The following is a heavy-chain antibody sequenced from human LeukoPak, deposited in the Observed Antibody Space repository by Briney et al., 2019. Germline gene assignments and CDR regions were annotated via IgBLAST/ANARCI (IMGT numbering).Heavy chain of an antibody. V-gene: IGHV4-4*02. D-gene: IGHD3-22*01. CDR1: GAFITNSHW. CDR3: ARERYDSSY. J-gene: IGHJ4*02. Sequence: SGTLSLTCAVSGAFITNSHWWSWVRQPPGKGLEWIGEIYHSGTTNYNPSLQSRVTMSVDTSKNQFSLKLSSVTAADTAVYYCARERYDSSYWGQGTLVTVSS. CDR2: IYHSGTT.